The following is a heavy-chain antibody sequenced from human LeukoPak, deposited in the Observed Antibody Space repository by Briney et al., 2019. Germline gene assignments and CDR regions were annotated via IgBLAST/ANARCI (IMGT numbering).Heavy chain of an antibody. J-gene: IGHJ4*02. Sequence: PGGSLRLSCAASGFTFSRYWMHWVRQAPGKGLVWVSRINSDGSSTSYADSVKGRFTISRDNAKNTLYLQMNSLRAEDTVVYYCARDDLAYCGGDCLIDYWGQGTLVTVSS. CDR2: INSDGSST. D-gene: IGHD2-21*02. V-gene: IGHV3-74*01. CDR3: ARDDLAYCGGDCLIDY. CDR1: GFTFSRYW.